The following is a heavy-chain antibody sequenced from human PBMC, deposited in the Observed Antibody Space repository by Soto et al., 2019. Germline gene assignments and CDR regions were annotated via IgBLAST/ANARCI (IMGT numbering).Heavy chain of an antibody. J-gene: IGHJ4*02. CDR2: ISDDGSQK. CDR3: AKEAPGGWHFFDT. CDR1: GFTFRTYG. V-gene: IGHV3-30*18. Sequence: GGSLRLSCAASGFTFRTYGMHWVRQAPGKGLQWVAFISDDGSQKYYGDSVKGRFTISRDNSKNTLSLRMISLRTEDTSVYYCAKEAPGGWHFFDTWGQGTLVTVSS. D-gene: IGHD6-19*01.